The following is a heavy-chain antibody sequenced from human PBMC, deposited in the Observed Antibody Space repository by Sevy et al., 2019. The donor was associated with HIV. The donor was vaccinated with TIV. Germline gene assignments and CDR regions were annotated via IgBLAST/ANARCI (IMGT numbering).Heavy chain of an antibody. D-gene: IGHD3-22*01. Sequence: GGSLRLSCAASGFTFSYYNMNWVRQAPGKGLEWVSSISSGSSYVYHADSVKGRFTISRDNAKNQLYLQMNGLRTEDTAVYYCASPLHYYDSPSAYWGQGTQVTVSS. CDR3: ASPLHYYDSPSAY. V-gene: IGHV3-21*01. J-gene: IGHJ4*02. CDR1: GFTFSYYN. CDR2: ISSGSSYV.